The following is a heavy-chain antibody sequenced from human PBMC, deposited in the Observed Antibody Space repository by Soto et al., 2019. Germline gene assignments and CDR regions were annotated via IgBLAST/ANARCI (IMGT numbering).Heavy chain of an antibody. Sequence: SVKVSCKASGGTFSSYAISGVLQAPLQGLEWMGGIIPIFGTANYAQKFQGRVTITADESTSTAYMELSSLRSEDTAVYYCARDLYYYDSSGYYDYWGQGTLVTVSS. CDR1: GGTFSSYA. V-gene: IGHV1-69*13. CDR2: IIPIFGTA. J-gene: IGHJ4*02. CDR3: ARDLYYYDSSGYYDY. D-gene: IGHD3-22*01.